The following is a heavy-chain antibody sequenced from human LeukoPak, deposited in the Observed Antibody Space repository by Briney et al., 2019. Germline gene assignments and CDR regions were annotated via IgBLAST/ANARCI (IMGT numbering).Heavy chain of an antibody. CDR2: IYYSGLT. CDR3: ARDVPGGRNDY. Sequence: SETLSLTCTVSGGSISSGSYYWSWIRQPAGKGLEWIGSIYYSGLTNYSPSLKSRVTISLDTSKNQFSLNINFVTAADTAVYYCARDVPGGRNDYWGQGTLVTVSS. CDR1: GGSISSGSYY. D-gene: IGHD3-16*01. J-gene: IGHJ4*02. V-gene: IGHV4-39*07.